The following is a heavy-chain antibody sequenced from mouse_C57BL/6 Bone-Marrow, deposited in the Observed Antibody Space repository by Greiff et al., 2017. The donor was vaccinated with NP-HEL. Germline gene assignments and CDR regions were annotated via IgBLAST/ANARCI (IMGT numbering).Heavy chain of an antibody. J-gene: IGHJ3*01. Sequence: VQLKQSGPELVKPGASVKISCKASGYSFTGYYMNWVKQSPEKSLEWIGEINPSTGGTTYNQKFKAKATVTVDKSSSTAYMQLKSLTSEDSAVYYCARGMRFPAWFAYWGQGTLVTVSA. CDR2: INPSTGGT. CDR3: ARGMRFPAWFAY. V-gene: IGHV1-42*01. CDR1: GYSFTGYY.